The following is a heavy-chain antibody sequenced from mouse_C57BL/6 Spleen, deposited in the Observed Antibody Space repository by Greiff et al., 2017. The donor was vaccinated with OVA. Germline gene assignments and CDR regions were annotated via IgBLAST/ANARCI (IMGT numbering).Heavy chain of an antibody. Sequence: EVKVVESEGGLVQPGSSMKLSCTASGFTFSDYYMAWVRQVPEKGLEWVANINYDGSSTYYLDSLKSRFIISRDNAKNILYLQMSSLKSEDTATYYCARALDSSGYSYYFDYWGQGTTLTVSS. J-gene: IGHJ2*01. CDR1: GFTFSDYY. D-gene: IGHD3-2*02. CDR2: INYDGSST. V-gene: IGHV5-16*01. CDR3: ARALDSSGYSYYFDY.